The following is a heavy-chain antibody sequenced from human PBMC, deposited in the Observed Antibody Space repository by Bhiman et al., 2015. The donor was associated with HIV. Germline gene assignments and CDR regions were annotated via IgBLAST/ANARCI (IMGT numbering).Heavy chain of an antibody. D-gene: IGHD3-22*01. CDR1: GFTFSTYS. CDR3: AKDLHDSSGLHFFDY. V-gene: IGHV3-21*01. J-gene: IGHJ4*02. CDR2: ISGSSSYI. Sequence: EVQLVESGGGLVKPGGSLRLSCAVSGFTFSTYSMIWVRQAPGKGLEWVSSISGSSSYIYYADSMKGRFNTSRDNAKNSLYLQMNSLRAEDTAVYYCAKDLHDSSGLHFFDYWGQGTLVTVSS.